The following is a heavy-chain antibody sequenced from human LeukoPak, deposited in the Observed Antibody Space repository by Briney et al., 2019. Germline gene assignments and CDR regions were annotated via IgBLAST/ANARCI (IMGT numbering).Heavy chain of an antibody. J-gene: IGHJ1*01. D-gene: IGHD6-13*01. CDR3: ARGPYSSSWHEDVRYFQH. CDR1: GGSISSYY. CDR2: IYTSGST. V-gene: IGHV4-4*07. Sequence: SETLSLTCTVSGGSISSYYWSWIRQPAGKGLEWIGRIYTSGSTNYNPSLKSRVTMSVDTSKNQFSLKLSSVTAADTAVYYCARGPYSSSWHEDVRYFQHWGQGTLVTVSS.